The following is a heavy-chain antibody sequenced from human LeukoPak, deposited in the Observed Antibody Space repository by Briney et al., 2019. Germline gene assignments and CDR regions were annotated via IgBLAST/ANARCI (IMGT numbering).Heavy chain of an antibody. CDR2: IKSKIDGGTT. D-gene: IGHD6-13*01. CDR3: TTWYSPKCY. J-gene: IGHJ4*02. CDR1: GLTFRNAW. V-gene: IGHV3-15*01. Sequence: PGGSLRLSCAASGLTFRNAWMSWVRQAPGKGLEWVGHIKSKIDGGTTDYAAPVKGRFTISRDDSKNTLSLQMNSLKTEDTAVYYCTTWYSPKCYWGQGTLVTASS.